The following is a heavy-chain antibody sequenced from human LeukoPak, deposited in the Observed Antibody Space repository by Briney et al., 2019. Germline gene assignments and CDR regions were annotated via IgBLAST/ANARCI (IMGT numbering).Heavy chain of an antibody. CDR3: VPLTDGSLDQ. CDR2: IYTGGSP. J-gene: IGHJ4*02. Sequence: GGSLRLSCAASTFTVSTIYMTWVRQAPGKGLEWVSMIYTGGSPYYADSVKGRFTISRDNSKNTLNLQMNSLRVEDTAVYYCVPLTDGSLDQWGQGTLVTVSS. D-gene: IGHD3-10*01. CDR1: TFTVSTIY. V-gene: IGHV3-66*01.